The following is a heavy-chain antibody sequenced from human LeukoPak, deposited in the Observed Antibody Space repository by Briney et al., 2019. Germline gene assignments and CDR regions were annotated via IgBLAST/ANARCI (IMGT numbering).Heavy chain of an antibody. CDR1: GFTVSGSY. V-gene: IGHV3-7*01. J-gene: IGHJ4*02. CDR3: ARGVVYPAWSGPHWSDY. Sequence: GGSLRLSCVASGFTVSGSYLSWVRQAPGKGPEWVAHIKQDASQEYHVDSVKGRFTISRDNAKNSLYLQMNSLRAEDTAVYYCARGVVYPAWSGPHWSDYWGQGALVTVSS. CDR2: IKQDASQE. D-gene: IGHD3-3*01.